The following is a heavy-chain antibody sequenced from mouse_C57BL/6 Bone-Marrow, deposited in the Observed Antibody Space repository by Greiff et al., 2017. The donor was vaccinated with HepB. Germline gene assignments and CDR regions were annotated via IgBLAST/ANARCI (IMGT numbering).Heavy chain of an antibody. CDR3: ARGYGYDEGYYFDY. CDR2: IDPSDSYI. J-gene: IGHJ2*01. D-gene: IGHD2-2*01. CDR1: GYTFTSYW. Sequence: VQLQQPGAELVKPGASVKLSCKASGYTFTSYWMQWVNQRPGQGLEWIGDIDPSDSYINFNQQFKGKGTLTVDTSSSTAYMQLSSLASEDSAVYYCARGYGYDEGYYFDYWGQGTTLTVAS. V-gene: IGHV1-50*01.